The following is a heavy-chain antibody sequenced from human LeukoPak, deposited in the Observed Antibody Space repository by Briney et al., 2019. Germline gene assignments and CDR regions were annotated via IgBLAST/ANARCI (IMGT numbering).Heavy chain of an antibody. CDR3: ARDGYCSSTSCYYFDY. CDR1: GFTFSKYW. J-gene: IGHJ4*02. V-gene: IGHV3-74*01. D-gene: IGHD2-2*01. CDR2: INSDGSST. Sequence: GGSLRLFCAASGFTFSKYWIHWVRQAAGKGLVWVSRINSDGSSTSYADSVKGRFTISRDNAKNTLYLQMNSLRAEDTAVYYCARDGYCSSTSCYYFDYWGQGTLVTVSS.